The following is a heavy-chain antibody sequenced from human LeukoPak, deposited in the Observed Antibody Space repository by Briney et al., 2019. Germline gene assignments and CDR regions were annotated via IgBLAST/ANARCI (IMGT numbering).Heavy chain of an antibody. V-gene: IGHV3-43*01. CDR1: GFTFDRFT. D-gene: IGHD2-21*02. Sequence: GGSLRLSCAASGFTFDRFTIHWVRHTPGKGLEWVSLINRRGHTFYADSVKGRFTTSRDNSRNSVFLQMNSLRPEDTALYHCAKEVDCPSDCLFFHSWGQGTLVTVSS. CDR2: INRRGHT. CDR3: AKEVDCPSDCLFFHS. J-gene: IGHJ4*02.